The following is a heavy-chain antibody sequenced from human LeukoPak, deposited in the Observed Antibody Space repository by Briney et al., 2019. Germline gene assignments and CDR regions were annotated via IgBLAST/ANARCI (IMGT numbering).Heavy chain of an antibody. CDR1: GYSISSGYY. CDR3: ARDDARGGSFLDYLRYFQL. D-gene: IGHD5-12*01. Sequence: PSETLSLTCAVSGYSISSGYYWGWIRQPAGMRLEWIGRIYTSGTTNYNPSLKSRVTISVDTSKNHFSLNLSAVTAAAMTIYYCARDDARGGSFLDYLRYFQLWGQGTLVTVSS. V-gene: IGHV4-61*02. CDR2: IYTSGTT. J-gene: IGHJ1*01.